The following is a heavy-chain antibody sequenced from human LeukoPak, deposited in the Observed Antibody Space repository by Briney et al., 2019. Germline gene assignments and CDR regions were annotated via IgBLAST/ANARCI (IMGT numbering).Heavy chain of an antibody. Sequence: SSETLSLTCTVSGYSISSGYYWGWIRQPPGKGLEWIGSIYHSGSTNYNPSLKSRVTISVDTSKNQFSLKLSSVTAADTAVYYCASTTTYYYDSSGYPIPQFDYWGQGTLVTVSS. V-gene: IGHV4-38-2*02. D-gene: IGHD3-22*01. CDR1: GYSISSGYY. J-gene: IGHJ4*02. CDR3: ASTTTYYYDSSGYPIPQFDY. CDR2: IYHSGST.